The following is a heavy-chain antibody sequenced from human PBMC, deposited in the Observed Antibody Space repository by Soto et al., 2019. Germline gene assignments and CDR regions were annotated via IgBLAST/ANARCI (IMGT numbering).Heavy chain of an antibody. CDR2: LSGSGGST. V-gene: IGHV3-23*01. CDR3: GRARRQPGPYDYAIDY. D-gene: IGHD3-16*01. J-gene: IGHJ4*02. Sequence: HPGGSLRLSCAASGFTFSNYAMSWVRQAPGKGLEWVSTLSGSGGSTYYADSVKGRFTISRDNSKNTLYLQMNSLRAEDTAVYYCGRARRQPGPYDYAIDYWGQGALVTVSS. CDR1: GFTFSNYA.